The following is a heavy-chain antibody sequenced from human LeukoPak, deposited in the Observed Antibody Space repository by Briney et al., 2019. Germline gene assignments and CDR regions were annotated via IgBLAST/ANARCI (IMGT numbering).Heavy chain of an antibody. CDR2: IIPIFGTA. CDR3: ARTNYYDRSGYQGAGTYYYGMDV. CDR1: GGTFSSYG. V-gene: IGHV1-69*06. J-gene: IGHJ6*02. Sequence: SVKVSCKASGGTFSSYGISWVRQAPGQGLEWMGRIIPIFGTANYAQKFQGRVTITADKFTSTAYMEVSSLRSEDTAVYYCARTNYYDRSGYQGAGTYYYGMDVWGQGTTVTVSS. D-gene: IGHD3-22*01.